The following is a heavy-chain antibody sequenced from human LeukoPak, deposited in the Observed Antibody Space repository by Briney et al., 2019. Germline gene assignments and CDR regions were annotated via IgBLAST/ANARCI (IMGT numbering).Heavy chain of an antibody. D-gene: IGHD2-21*01. J-gene: IGHJ2*01. CDR2: IYTSGST. CDR3: ARVSPILGVWYFDL. V-gene: IGHV4-4*07. CDR1: GGSISSYY. Sequence: SETLSLTCTVSGGSISSYYWSWIRQPAGKGLEWIGRIYTSGSTNYNPSLKSRVTMSVDTSKNQFSLKLSSVTAADTAVYYCARVSPILGVWYFDLWGRGTLVTVSS.